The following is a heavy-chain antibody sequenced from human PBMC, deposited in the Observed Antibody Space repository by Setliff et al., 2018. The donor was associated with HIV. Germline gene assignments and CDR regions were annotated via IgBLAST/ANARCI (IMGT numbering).Heavy chain of an antibody. J-gene: IGHJ4*02. CDR2: IYTSGST. Sequence: SETLSLTCTVSDDPINSFYWSWIRQPPGKGLEWIGYIYTSGSTNYNPSLEGRVTISVDTSKNQFSLKLSSVTAADTAVYYCARFRNYSTPDYWGQGTLVTVSS. CDR1: DDPINSFY. V-gene: IGHV4-4*09. D-gene: IGHD1-7*01. CDR3: ARFRNYSTPDY.